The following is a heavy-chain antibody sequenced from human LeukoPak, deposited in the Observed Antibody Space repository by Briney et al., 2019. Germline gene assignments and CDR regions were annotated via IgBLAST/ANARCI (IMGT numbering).Heavy chain of an antibody. J-gene: IGHJ4*02. CDR2: ISSSSSYI. CDR1: GFTFSSYS. CDR3: ARDELVYYDILTGYPDY. D-gene: IGHD3-9*01. V-gene: IGHV3-21*01. Sequence: GGSLRLSCAASGFTFSSYSMNWVRQAPGKGLEWVSSISSSSSYIYYADSVKGRFTISRDNAKNSLYLQMNSLRAEDSAVYYCARDELVYYDILTGYPDYWGQGTLVTVSS.